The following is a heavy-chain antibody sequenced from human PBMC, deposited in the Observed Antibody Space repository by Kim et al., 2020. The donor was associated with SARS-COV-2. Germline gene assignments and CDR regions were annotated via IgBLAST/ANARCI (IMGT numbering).Heavy chain of an antibody. Sequence: GESLKISCKGSGYSFTTYWTSGVRQMPGKGLGWLGRIDPGDPYTNYSPPSQGHVTISADKSTSTASLQWSSLKASDTAMYYCASLIGEVLRFLEPISEGGMDVWGQGTTVTVSS. J-gene: IGHJ6*02. D-gene: IGHD3-3*01. CDR3: ASLIGEVLRFLEPISEGGMDV. CDR1: GYSFTTYW. V-gene: IGHV5-10-1*01. CDR2: IDPGDPYT.